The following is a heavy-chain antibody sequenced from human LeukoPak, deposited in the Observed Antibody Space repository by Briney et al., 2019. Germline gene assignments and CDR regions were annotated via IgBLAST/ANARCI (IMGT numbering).Heavy chain of an antibody. D-gene: IGHD2-15*01. CDR3: AKDGDRGGSCYLCSPHDY. J-gene: IGHJ4*02. CDR2: LSFDGSNE. Sequence: PGGSLRLSCAASGFTLSSYGMHWVRQSPGRGLEWVSFLSFDGSNEFYADSLKGRFTISRDNSKNTLYLQMNSLGAEDTAVYYCAKDGDRGGSCYLCSPHDYWGQGTLVTVSS. V-gene: IGHV3-30*18. CDR1: GFTLSSYG.